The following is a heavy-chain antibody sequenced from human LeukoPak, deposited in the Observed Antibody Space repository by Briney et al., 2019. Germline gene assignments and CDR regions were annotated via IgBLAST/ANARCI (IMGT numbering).Heavy chain of an antibody. Sequence: SETLSLTCTVSGVSISAFYWSWIRQPPGEGLEWIGYISDSGSTNYNPSLQSRITISVDTSKNQFSLKLSSVTAADTAVYYCARHLRYCSGGTCYSSDASDIWGRGTMVTVSS. CDR2: ISDSGST. J-gene: IGHJ3*02. V-gene: IGHV4-59*08. CDR3: ARHLRYCSGGTCYSSDASDI. D-gene: IGHD2-15*01. CDR1: GVSISAFY.